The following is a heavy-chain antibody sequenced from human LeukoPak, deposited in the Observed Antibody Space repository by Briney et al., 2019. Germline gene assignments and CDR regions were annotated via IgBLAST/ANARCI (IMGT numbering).Heavy chain of an antibody. J-gene: IGHJ4*02. D-gene: IGHD5-12*01. Sequence: PGGSLRLSCAASGFTFSTYDMHWVRQAPGKGLEFVSAISSNGGTTYYANSVKGRFTISRSNSRNTLYLQMGSLRAEDMAVYYCARRYSSYDPFGYWGQGTLVTVSS. V-gene: IGHV3-64*01. CDR2: ISSNGGTT. CDR3: ARRYSSYDPFGY. CDR1: GFTFSTYD.